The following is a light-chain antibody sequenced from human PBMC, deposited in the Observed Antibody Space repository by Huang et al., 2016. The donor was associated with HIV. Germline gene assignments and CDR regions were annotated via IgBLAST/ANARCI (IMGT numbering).Light chain of an antibody. CDR3: QQYTNPPPWT. Sequence: VVMTQSPAALSVSPGERVNLSCRASKSVTGNLAWYLQKPGQAPRVLIYDSSTRAAGTPARVSGSGSGTEFTLTISSLQSDDFGVYYCQQYTNPPPWTFGQGTRVEI. CDR2: DSS. CDR1: KSVTGN. V-gene: IGKV3-15*01. J-gene: IGKJ1*01.